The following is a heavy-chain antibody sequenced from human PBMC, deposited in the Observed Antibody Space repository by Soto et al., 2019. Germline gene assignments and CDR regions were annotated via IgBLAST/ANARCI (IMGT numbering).Heavy chain of an antibody. CDR1: GYTFTKYA. Sequence: GASVKVSCKASGYTFTKYAMHLVRQAPGQRLEWMGWINAGNGNTKYSQKFQGRVTITRDTSASTAYMELSSLRSEDTAVYYCARVIRYYYDSSGYYYFDYWGQGTLVTVSS. J-gene: IGHJ4*02. CDR2: INAGNGNT. CDR3: ARVIRYYYDSSGYYYFDY. V-gene: IGHV1-3*01. D-gene: IGHD3-22*01.